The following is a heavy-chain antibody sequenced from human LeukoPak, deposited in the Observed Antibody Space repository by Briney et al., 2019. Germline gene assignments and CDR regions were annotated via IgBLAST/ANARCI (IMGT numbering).Heavy chain of an antibody. CDR2: IYYSGST. CDR3: ARVHGQLAPLFDY. Sequence: SETLSLTCTVSGGSISSYYWSWIRQHPGKGLEWIGYIYYSGSTYYNPSLKSRVTISVDTSKNQFSLKLSSVTAADTAVYYCARVHGQLAPLFDYWGQGTLVTVSS. J-gene: IGHJ4*02. D-gene: IGHD6-6*01. V-gene: IGHV4-59*01. CDR1: GGSISSYY.